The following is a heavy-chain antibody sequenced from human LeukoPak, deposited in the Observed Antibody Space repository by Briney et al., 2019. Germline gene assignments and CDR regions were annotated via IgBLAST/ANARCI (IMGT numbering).Heavy chain of an antibody. CDR3: ATSTPGRSPFDY. J-gene: IGHJ4*02. CDR1: GFTFSSYW. Sequence: GGSLRLSCAASGFTFSSYWMHWVRQAPGKGLVWVSRINSDGSSTSYADSVKGRFTISRDNAKNTLYLQMNSLRAEDTAVYYCATSTPGRSPFDYWGQGTLVTVSS. V-gene: IGHV3-74*01. CDR2: INSDGSST.